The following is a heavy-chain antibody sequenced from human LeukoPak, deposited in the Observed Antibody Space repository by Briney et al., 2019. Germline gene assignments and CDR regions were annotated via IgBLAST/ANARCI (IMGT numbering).Heavy chain of an antibody. V-gene: IGHV1-18*01. CDR2: ISVSNGNT. CDR3: ARDQSGSRGWFDP. D-gene: IGHD1-26*01. J-gene: IGHJ5*02. CDR1: GYTFTRYG. Sequence: AASVKVSCKASGYTFTRYGISWVRQAPGQGLEWMGWISVSNGNTDYARDFQGRVTMTADTSTTTAYMELRSLRSDDTAVYYCARDQSGSRGWFDPWGQGTLVTVSS.